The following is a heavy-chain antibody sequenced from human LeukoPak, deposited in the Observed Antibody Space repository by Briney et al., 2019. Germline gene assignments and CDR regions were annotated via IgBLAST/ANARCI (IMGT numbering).Heavy chain of an antibody. CDR3: AVGVTSFFDY. Sequence: ASVKVACTASGHTFNNHYIQWVRHAPGQGHEWMGIVNRSGGNTGYAKKFRFQGRVTMTTDTSTGTVYLELSRLRSEETAMYYCAVGVTSFFDYWGQGTLVIVSS. V-gene: IGHV1-46*02. D-gene: IGHD2-21*02. CDR1: GHTFNNHY. J-gene: IGHJ4*02. CDR2: VNRSGGNT.